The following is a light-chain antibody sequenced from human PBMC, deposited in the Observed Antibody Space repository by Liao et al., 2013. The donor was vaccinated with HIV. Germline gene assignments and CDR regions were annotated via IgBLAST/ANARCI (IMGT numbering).Light chain of an antibody. V-gene: IGLV3-25*03. Sequence: SYELTQPPSVSVSPGQTARIACSGDALPNQYAYWYQQKPGQAPVLVISKDSDRPSGIPERFSGSSSGTTVTLTISGVQAEDEADYYCQAWDSSADVVFGGGTKLTVL. J-gene: IGLJ2*01. CDR3: QAWDSSADVV. CDR1: ALPNQY. CDR2: KDS.